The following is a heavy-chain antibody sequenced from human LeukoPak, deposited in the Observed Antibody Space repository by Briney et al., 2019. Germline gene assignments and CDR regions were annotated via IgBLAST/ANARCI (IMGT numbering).Heavy chain of an antibody. CDR1: GGSFSGYY. CDR2: INHSGST. D-gene: IGHD2-2*01. Sequence: SETLSLTCAVYGGSFSGYYWSWIRQPPGKGLEWIGEINHSGSTNYNPSLKSRVTISVDTSMNQFSLKLSSVTAADTAVYYCAGEIVVVPAARRVGNWFDPWGQGTLVTVSS. J-gene: IGHJ5*02. CDR3: AGEIVVVPAARRVGNWFDP. V-gene: IGHV4-34*01.